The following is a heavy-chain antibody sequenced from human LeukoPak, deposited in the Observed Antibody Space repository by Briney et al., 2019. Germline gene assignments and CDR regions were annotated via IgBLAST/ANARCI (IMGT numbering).Heavy chain of an antibody. V-gene: IGHV3-53*01. Sequence: GGSLRLSCAASGFTVSSNYMSWVRKAPGKGLEWVSVICSGGSTYYADSAKGRFTISRDNSKNTLYLQMNSLRAEDTAVYYCAKDASMVRGVSTFDPWGQGTLVTVSS. CDR3: AKDASMVRGVSTFDP. J-gene: IGHJ5*02. CDR1: GFTVSSNY. D-gene: IGHD3-10*01. CDR2: ICSGGST.